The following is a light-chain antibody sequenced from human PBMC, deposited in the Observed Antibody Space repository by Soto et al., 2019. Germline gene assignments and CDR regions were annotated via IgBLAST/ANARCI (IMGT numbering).Light chain of an antibody. CDR3: TSHAGNYNFPYV. CDR1: SSDVGAYDF. Sequence: HSALAQPASVSGSPGQSVTISCTGTSSDVGAYDFVSWYQHHPGKAPKLMIYEVTKRPSGVPDRFSGSKSGNTASLTVSGLQAEDEADYYCTSHAGNYNFPYVFGTGTKV. V-gene: IGLV2-8*01. J-gene: IGLJ1*01. CDR2: EVT.